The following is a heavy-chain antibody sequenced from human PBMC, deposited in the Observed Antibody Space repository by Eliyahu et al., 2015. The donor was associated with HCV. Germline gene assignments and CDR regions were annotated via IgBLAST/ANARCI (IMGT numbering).Heavy chain of an antibody. CDR3: ARDQRDNSSWXDXQYRGMDV. CDR1: GYTFTRHY. D-gene: IGHD6-13*01. J-gene: IGHJ6*02. V-gene: IGHV1-46*01. CDR2: INPSXDXT. Sequence: QVQLVQSGAEVKKPGASVKVSCKASGYTFTRHYMHWVQQAPGQGLEWMGVINPSXDXTNYAQKFKGRVTXTRDTSTSTVXLELSSLRSDDTAXYYCARDQRDNSSWXDXQYRGMDVWGQGTTVTVSS.